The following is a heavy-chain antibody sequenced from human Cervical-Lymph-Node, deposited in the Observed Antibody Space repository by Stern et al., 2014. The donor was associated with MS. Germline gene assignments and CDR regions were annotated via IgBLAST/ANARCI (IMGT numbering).Heavy chain of an antibody. V-gene: IGHV3-30*18. CDR3: AKWQQLVLAFDI. D-gene: IGHD6-13*01. Sequence: VQLVESGGGVVQPGRSLRLSCAASGFTFSSYGMHWVRQAPGTGLEWVAVISYDGSNKYYADSVKGRFTISRDNSKNTLYLQMNSLRAEDTAVYYCAKWQQLVLAFDIWGQGTMVTVSS. J-gene: IGHJ3*02. CDR1: GFTFSSYG. CDR2: ISYDGSNK.